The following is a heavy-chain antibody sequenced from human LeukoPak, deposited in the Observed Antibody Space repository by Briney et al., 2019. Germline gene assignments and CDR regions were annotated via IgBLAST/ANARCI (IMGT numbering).Heavy chain of an antibody. CDR2: ISWNSGSI. J-gene: IGHJ6*02. V-gene: IGHV3-9*01. Sequence: GGSLRLSCAASGFTFDDYAMPWVRQAPGKGLEWVSGISWNSGSIGYADSVKGRFTISRDNAKNSLYLQMNSLRAEDTALYYCAKASKWELLYGMDVWGQGTTVTVSS. CDR1: GFTFDDYA. D-gene: IGHD1-26*01. CDR3: AKASKWELLYGMDV.